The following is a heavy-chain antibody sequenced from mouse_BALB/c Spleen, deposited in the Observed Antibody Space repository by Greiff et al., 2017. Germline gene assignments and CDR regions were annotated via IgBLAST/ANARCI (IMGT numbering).Heavy chain of an antibody. CDR1: GFTFSSYA. CDR3: AREASSCSWFAY. CDR2: ISSGGST. V-gene: IGHV5-6-5*01. Sequence: EVKLVESGGGLVKPGGSLKLSCAASGFTFSSYAMSWVRQTPEKRLEWVASISSGGSTYYPDSVKGRFTISRDNARNILYLQMSSLKSEDTAMYYCAREASSCSWFAYWGQGTLVTVSA. D-gene: IGHD3-1*01. J-gene: IGHJ3*01.